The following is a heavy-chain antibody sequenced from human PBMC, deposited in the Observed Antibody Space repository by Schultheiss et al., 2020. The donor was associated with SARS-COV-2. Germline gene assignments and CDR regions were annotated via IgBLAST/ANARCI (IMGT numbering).Heavy chain of an antibody. CDR2: ISYDGSNK. CDR1: GFTFSSYG. Sequence: GGSLRLSCAASGFTFSSYGMHWVRQAPGKGLEWVAVISYDGSNKYYADSVKGRFTISRDNSKNTLYLQMNSLRAEDTAVYYCTTDPARYYYYYGMDVWGQGTTVTVSS. D-gene: IGHD6-6*01. CDR3: TTDPARYYYYYGMDV. V-gene: IGHV3-30*03. J-gene: IGHJ6*02.